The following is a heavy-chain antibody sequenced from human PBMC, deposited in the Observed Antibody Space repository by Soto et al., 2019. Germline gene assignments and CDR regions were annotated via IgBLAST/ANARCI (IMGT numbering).Heavy chain of an antibody. D-gene: IGHD3-3*01. J-gene: IGHJ4*02. CDR3: ARDTIFGVVIRSTAYYFDY. CDR2: ISAYNGNT. Sequence: ASVKVSCKASGYTFTSYGISWVRQAPGQGLERMGWISAYNGNTNYAQKFQGRVTITRDTSTSTAYMELSSLRSEDTAVYYCARDTIFGVVIRSTAYYFDYWGQGTLVTVSS. CDR1: GYTFTSYG. V-gene: IGHV1-18*01.